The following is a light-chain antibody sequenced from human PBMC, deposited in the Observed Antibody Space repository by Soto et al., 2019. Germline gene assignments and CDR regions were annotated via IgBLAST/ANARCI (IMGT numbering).Light chain of an antibody. CDR1: SSNIGTNT. CDR3: AAWDDSLSGHYV. CDR2: SNN. Sequence: QSVLTQPPSASGTPGQRVTISCSGRSSNIGTNTVNWYQQLPGTAPKVLIYSNNRRPSGVPDRFSGSKSGTSASLDISGLQSEDEADYYCAAWDDSLSGHYVFGTGTKLTVL. J-gene: IGLJ1*01. V-gene: IGLV1-44*01.